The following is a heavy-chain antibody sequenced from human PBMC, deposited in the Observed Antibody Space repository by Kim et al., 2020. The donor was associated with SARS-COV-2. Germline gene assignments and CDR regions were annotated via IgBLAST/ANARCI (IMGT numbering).Heavy chain of an antibody. CDR1: GYSFTSYW. Sequence: GESLKISCKGSGYSFTSYWIGWVRQMPGKGLEWMGIIYPGDSDTRYSPSFQGQVTISADKSISTAYLQWSSLKTSDTAMYYCARQGTGYYDSSGYLPIDYSGQGTLLTVS. CDR2: IYPGDSDT. D-gene: IGHD3-22*01. CDR3: ARQGTGYYDSSGYLPIDY. J-gene: IGHJ4*02. V-gene: IGHV5-51*01.